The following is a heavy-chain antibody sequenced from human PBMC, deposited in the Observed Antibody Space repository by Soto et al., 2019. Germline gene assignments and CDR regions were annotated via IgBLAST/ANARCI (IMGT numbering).Heavy chain of an antibody. J-gene: IGHJ4*02. V-gene: IGHV4-4*02. Sequence: QVQLQESGPGLVKPSETLSLTCAVSGGSLSSSIWWSWARLPPGKGLEWIGDIYHSGSSNYNPSLKSRVAISADKSKNQSAPNLSAVTAADTAAYYGATYSTGTTSCDSWGQGTLVTVSS. D-gene: IGHD4-17*01. CDR2: IYHSGSS. CDR1: GGSLSSSIW. CDR3: ATYSTGTTSCDS.